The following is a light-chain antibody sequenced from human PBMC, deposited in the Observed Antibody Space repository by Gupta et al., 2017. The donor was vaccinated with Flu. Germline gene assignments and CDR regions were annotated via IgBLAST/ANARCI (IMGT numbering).Light chain of an antibody. Sequence: QVALTQSPSASASLGASVKLTCTLSSGHSSNAIAWHQQQPEKGPRYLMKLNSDGSHNKGDGIPDRFSGSSSGAERYLTISSLQSEDEADYYCQTWGTGIRVFGGGTKLTVL. J-gene: IGLJ2*01. CDR3: QTWGTGIRV. V-gene: IGLV4-69*01. CDR2: LNSDGSH. CDR1: SGHSSNA.